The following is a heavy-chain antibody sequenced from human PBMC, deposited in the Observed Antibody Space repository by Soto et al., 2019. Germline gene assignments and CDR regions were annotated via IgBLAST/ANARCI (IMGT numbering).Heavy chain of an antibody. CDR3: VRARIDL. Sequence: EVQLVESGGGLVQPGGSLRLSCAASGFTFSTYWMTWVRQAPGKGLEWVANINPDGSDKNYVDSVKGRFTISRDNVKNSLYLQVNRLRAVDTALYYCVRARIDLWGRGTLVTVSS. CDR2: INPDGSDK. V-gene: IGHV3-7*01. CDR1: GFTFSTYW. J-gene: IGHJ2*01.